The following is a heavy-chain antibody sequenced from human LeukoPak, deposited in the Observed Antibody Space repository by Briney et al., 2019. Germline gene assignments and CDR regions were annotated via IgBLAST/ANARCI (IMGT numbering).Heavy chain of an antibody. CDR2: ISSSSSYI. Sequence: GGSLRLSCAASGFTFSSYSMNWVRQAPGKGLEWVSSISSSSSYIYYADSVKGRFTISRDNAKNSLYLQMNSLRAEDTAVYYCARGSYGSGSYVVYMDVWGKGTTVTISS. CDR1: GFTFSSYS. CDR3: ARGSYGSGSYVVYMDV. D-gene: IGHD3-10*01. V-gene: IGHV3-21*01. J-gene: IGHJ6*03.